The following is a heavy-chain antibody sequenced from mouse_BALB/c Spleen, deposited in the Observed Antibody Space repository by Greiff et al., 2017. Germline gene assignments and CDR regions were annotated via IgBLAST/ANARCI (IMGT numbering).Heavy chain of an antibody. CDR1: GFTFSSYG. D-gene: IGHD1-1*01. V-gene: IGHV5-6-3*01. CDR3: AIYYYGSSPAY. Sequence: EVMLVESGGGLVQPGGSLKLSCAASGFTFSSYGMSWVRQTPDKRLELVATINSNGGSTYYPDSVKGRFTISRDNAKNTLYLQMSSLKSEDTAMYYCAIYYYGSSPAYWGQGTLVTVSA. J-gene: IGHJ3*01. CDR2: INSNGGST.